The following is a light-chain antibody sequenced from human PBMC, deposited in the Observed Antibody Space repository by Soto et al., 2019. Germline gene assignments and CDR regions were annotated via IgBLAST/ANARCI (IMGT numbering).Light chain of an antibody. V-gene: IGKV3-15*01. J-gene: IGKJ2*01. CDR2: GAS. CDR1: QSVSSN. CDR3: HHYNSWPYT. Sequence: EIVMTQSPDTLSVSPGERATLSCRASQSVSSNLAWYQQKPGQAPRLLIYGASTRATGFPARFSGSGSGTEFTLTISSLQSEDFAVYYCHHYNSWPYTLGQGTKVEIK.